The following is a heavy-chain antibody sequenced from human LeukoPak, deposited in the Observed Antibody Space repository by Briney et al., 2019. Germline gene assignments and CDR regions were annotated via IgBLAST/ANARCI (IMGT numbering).Heavy chain of an antibody. V-gene: IGHV4-59*01. CDR2: IYYTGST. J-gene: IGHJ5*02. CDR3: ARVDQSGYDTRGWFDP. Sequence: SETLSLTCTISGGSISSYYWSWIRQPPGRGLEWIGYIYYTGSTNYNPSLKSRVTISLDTSKNQFSLKLSSVTAADTAVYYCARVDQSGYDTRGWFDPWGQGTLVTVSS. CDR1: GGSISSYY. D-gene: IGHD5-12*01.